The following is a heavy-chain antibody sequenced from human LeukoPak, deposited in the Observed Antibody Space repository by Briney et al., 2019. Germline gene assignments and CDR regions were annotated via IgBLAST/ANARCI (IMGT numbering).Heavy chain of an antibody. Sequence: SETLSLTCTVSGGSISSYYWSWIRQPPGKGLEWIGYIYYSGSTNYNPSLKSQVTISVDTSKNQFSLKLSSVTAADTAVYYCARATYSSSLYFDYWGQGTLVTVSS. D-gene: IGHD6-6*01. J-gene: IGHJ4*02. V-gene: IGHV4-59*01. CDR1: GGSISSYY. CDR2: IYYSGST. CDR3: ARATYSSSLYFDY.